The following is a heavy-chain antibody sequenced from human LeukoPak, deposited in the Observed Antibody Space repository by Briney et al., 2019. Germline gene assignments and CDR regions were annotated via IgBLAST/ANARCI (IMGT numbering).Heavy chain of an antibody. D-gene: IGHD3-10*01. Sequence: SETLSFNCTVSGVSISRSSYYWAWIRQPPGKGLEWIGSFYYGGSTYYKPSLKSRVTISVDTSKNQFSLKLNSVTAADSAMYYCARAEAGFVGPFLPDFWGQGTLVTVSS. J-gene: IGHJ4*02. V-gene: IGHV4-39*07. CDR3: ARAEAGFVGPFLPDF. CDR2: FYYGGST. CDR1: GVSISRSSYY.